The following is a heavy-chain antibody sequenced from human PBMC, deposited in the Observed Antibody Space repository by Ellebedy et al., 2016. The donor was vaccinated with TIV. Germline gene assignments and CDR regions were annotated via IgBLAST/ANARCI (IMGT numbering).Heavy chain of an antibody. J-gene: IGHJ4*02. CDR2: ISGSGDHR. CDR1: GFTFSSYA. D-gene: IGHD5-18*01. CDR3: AKVGYTYVQSYFDY. Sequence: PGGSLRLSCAASGFTFSSYAMSWVRQAPGKGLEWVSGISGSGDHRHYADSVKGRFTISRDNSKKTLNLQMNSLRAEDAAVYYCAKVGYTYVQSYFDYWGQGALVTVSS. V-gene: IGHV3-23*01.